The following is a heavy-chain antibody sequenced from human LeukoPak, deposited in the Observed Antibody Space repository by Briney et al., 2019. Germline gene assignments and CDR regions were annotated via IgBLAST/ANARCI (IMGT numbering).Heavy chain of an antibody. J-gene: IGHJ4*02. CDR3: ARDVGSGWFDY. D-gene: IGHD6-19*01. CDR2: MSNSGRTI. CDR1: GFTFSSFE. Sequence: PGGSLRLSCAASGFTFSSFEMNWVRQAPGKELEWVSYMSNSGRTIYYTDSVKGRFTISRDNAKNSLYLQMNSLRAEDTAVYYCARDVGSGWFDYWGQGTLVTVSS. V-gene: IGHV3-48*03.